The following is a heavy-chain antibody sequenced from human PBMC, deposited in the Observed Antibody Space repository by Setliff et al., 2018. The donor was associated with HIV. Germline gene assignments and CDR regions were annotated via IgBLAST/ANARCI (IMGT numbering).Heavy chain of an antibody. J-gene: IGHJ6*02. D-gene: IGHD6-13*01. CDR3: ARVGHSSSYHYYGMDV. Sequence: ASVKVSCKTSGGTFSSYGISWVRQAPGQGLEWMGGIIPMFGTGFYAQKFQGRVTITTDESRSTAYMELSGLSSEDTAVFYCARVGHSSSYHYYGMDVWGQGTTVTVSS. CDR2: IIPMFGTG. V-gene: IGHV1-69*05. CDR1: GGTFSSYG.